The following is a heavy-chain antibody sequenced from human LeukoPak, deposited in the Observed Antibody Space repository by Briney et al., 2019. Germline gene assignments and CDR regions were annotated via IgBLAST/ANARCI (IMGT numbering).Heavy chain of an antibody. CDR1: GGSISTYY. V-gene: IGHV4-59*01. CDR3: SREFDT. D-gene: IGHD3-10*01. Sequence: PSETLSLTCTVSGGSISTYYWSWIRQPPGKGLEWIGNIYYSGTTNYNPSLKSRVTISVDTSKSRFSLKLTSVTAADTAVYYCSREFDTWGQGAQVTVSS. CDR2: IYYSGTT. J-gene: IGHJ5*02.